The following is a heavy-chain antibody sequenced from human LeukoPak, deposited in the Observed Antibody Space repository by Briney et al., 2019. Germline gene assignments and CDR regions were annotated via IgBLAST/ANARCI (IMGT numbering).Heavy chain of an antibody. CDR2: IKEDGSEE. J-gene: IGHJ6*03. D-gene: IGHD1-20*01. Sequence: GGSLRLSCAASGFTFSSYWMIWVRQAPGKGLEWVANIKEDGSEEYYVDSVKGRFTISRDNAKNSLYLQVKTVRAEDTALYYCARGVLIGIDYMDVWGKGTTVTVSS. V-gene: IGHV3-7*01. CDR3: ARGVLIGIDYMDV. CDR1: GFTFSSYW.